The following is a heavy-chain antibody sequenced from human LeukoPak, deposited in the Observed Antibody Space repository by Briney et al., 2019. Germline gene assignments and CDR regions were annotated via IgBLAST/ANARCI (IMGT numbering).Heavy chain of an antibody. D-gene: IGHD3-9*01. CDR3: ARSVYYDILTGYYFYFDY. CDR2: IYYSGST. CDR1: GGSISSGDYY. J-gene: IGHJ4*02. V-gene: IGHV4-30-4*01. Sequence: SETLSLTCTVSGGSISSGDYYWSWIRQPPGKGLEWIGYIYYSGSTYYNPSLKSRVTISVDTSKNQFSLKLSSVTAADTAVYYCARSVYYDILTGYYFYFDYWGQGTLVTVSS.